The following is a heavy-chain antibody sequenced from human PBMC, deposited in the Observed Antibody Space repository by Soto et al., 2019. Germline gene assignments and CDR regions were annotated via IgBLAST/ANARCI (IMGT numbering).Heavy chain of an antibody. Sequence: QVQLVESGGGVVQPGRSLILSCAASGFTLSGNDMHWVRQAPGKGPEWVAVMSYDGSRQYYADSVKGRFTISRDTSKSTLYLQMNSLRTEDTAVYYCARGGWYASWSSSDCWGQGTLVTVSS. D-gene: IGHD2-2*01. CDR1: GFTLSGND. CDR2: MSYDGSRQ. J-gene: IGHJ4*02. CDR3: ARGGWYASWSSSDC. V-gene: IGHV3-30*03.